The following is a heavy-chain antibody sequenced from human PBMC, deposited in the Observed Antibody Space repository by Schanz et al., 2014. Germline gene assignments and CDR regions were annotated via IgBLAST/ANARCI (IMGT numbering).Heavy chain of an antibody. D-gene: IGHD2-21*02. Sequence: GQLVESGGGVVRPGGSLRLSCAASGFGFDDYAMSWVRQAPGKGLEWVSGINWNGGSTGYADSVRGRFTISRDNAKNSLYLQMNSLRAEDTAVYYCARPSDSSWYMDVWGKGTTVTVSS. CDR1: GFGFDDYA. CDR2: INWNGGST. J-gene: IGHJ6*03. CDR3: ARPSDSSWYMDV. V-gene: IGHV3-20*04.